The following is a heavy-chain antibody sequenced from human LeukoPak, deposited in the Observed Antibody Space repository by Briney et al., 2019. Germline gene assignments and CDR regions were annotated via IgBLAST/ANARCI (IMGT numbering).Heavy chain of an antibody. D-gene: IGHD3-9*01. CDR1: GFTFSSYA. V-gene: IGHV3-15*07. Sequence: PGRSLRLSCAASGFTFSSYAMHWVRQAPGKGLEWVARIKSEVDGGTTDYAAPVKGRFIISKDDSKNMVYLQMDSLKTEDTAVYFCARDWYHAFDFWGQGTMVTVSS. J-gene: IGHJ3*01. CDR3: ARDWYHAFDF. CDR2: IKSEVDGGTT.